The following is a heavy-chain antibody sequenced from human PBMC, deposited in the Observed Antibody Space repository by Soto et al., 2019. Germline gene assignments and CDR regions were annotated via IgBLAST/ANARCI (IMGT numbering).Heavy chain of an antibody. D-gene: IGHD2-8*01. J-gene: IGHJ6*02. CDR2: IVVASGRT. V-gene: IGHV1-58*02. CDR1: GFDFGSFG. CDR3: SADHPHTAIGWSV. Sequence: VASVKVSCKASGFDFGSFGIQFLRQTRGRGLEWIGWIVVASGRTNYARQFQGRVAFSRDMSSTTAYMDLYDLKSDDTAVYFCSADHPHTAIGWSVWGQGTTVTVSS.